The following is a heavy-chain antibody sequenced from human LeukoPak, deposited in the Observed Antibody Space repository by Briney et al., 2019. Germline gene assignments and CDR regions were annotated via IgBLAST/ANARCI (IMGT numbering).Heavy chain of an antibody. V-gene: IGHV4-38-2*01. Sequence: SETLSLTCAVSGYSISSGYYWGWIRQPPGKGLEWIGNAFHSGTTFYNPSLKSRVTISVDTSKNQFSLKLGSVTAADTAVYYCARGLLGLSIDYWGQGTLVTVSS. CDR1: GYSISSGYY. CDR3: ARGLLGLSIDY. CDR2: AFHSGTT. J-gene: IGHJ4*02. D-gene: IGHD2/OR15-2a*01.